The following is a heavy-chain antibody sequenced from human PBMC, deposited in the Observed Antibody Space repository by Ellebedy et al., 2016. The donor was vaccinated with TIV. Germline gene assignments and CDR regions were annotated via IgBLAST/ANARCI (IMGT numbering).Heavy chain of an antibody. Sequence: GGSLRLSXAASGFTFSSYSMNWVRQAPGKGLEWVSSISSSSSYIYYADSVKGRFTISRDNAKNSLYLQMNSLRAEDTAVYYCARDGAAIAAAVSYYYYMDVWGKGTTVTVSS. J-gene: IGHJ6*03. CDR3: ARDGAAIAAAVSYYYYMDV. CDR2: ISSSSSYI. V-gene: IGHV3-21*01. CDR1: GFTFSSYS. D-gene: IGHD6-13*01.